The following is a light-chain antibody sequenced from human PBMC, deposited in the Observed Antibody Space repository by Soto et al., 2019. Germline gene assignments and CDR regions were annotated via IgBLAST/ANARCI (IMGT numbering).Light chain of an antibody. CDR3: QQYYDWPIT. V-gene: IGKV3-15*01. CDR2: GAS. J-gene: IGKJ5*01. Sequence: IVLTQSPATLSVSPGERATLSCRASQSISSLLAWYQQRPGQAPRLLIYGASTRATGIPARFSGSGSGTDFTLTISSLQSEDFAVYYCQQYYDWPITFGQGTRLDIK. CDR1: QSISSL.